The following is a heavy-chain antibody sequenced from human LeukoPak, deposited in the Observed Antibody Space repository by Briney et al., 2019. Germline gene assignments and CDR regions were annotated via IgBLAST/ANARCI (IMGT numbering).Heavy chain of an antibody. V-gene: IGHV3-20*01. CDR2: INWNGGST. Sequence: GGSLRLSCAASGFAFDDYGMSWVRQAPGKGLEWVSGINWNGGSTGYADSVKGRFTISRDNAKNSLYLQMNSLRAEDTALYHCARGDTAMVMQYYFGYWGQGTLVTVSS. CDR1: GFAFDDYG. J-gene: IGHJ4*02. D-gene: IGHD5-18*01. CDR3: ARGDTAMVMQYYFGY.